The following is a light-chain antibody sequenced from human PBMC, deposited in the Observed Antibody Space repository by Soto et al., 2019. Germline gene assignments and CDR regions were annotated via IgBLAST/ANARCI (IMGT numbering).Light chain of an antibody. Sequence: IQLTQSPSSLSASVGDRVTVTCRASQNINIYLNWYQQKPGKAPTLLIYGASSLQSGVPSRFSGGGSRTDITLTISSLQAEDFATYYCQQSYRSPYTFGQGTGLEI. CDR2: GAS. CDR1: QNINIY. J-gene: IGKJ2*01. CDR3: QQSYRSPYT. V-gene: IGKV1-39*01.